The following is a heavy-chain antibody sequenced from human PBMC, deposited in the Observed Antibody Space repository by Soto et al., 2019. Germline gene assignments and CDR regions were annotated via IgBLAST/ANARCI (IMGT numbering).Heavy chain of an antibody. CDR1: GFLLSTSGVG. CDR2: IYWDDDK. Sequence: QITLKESGPTLVKPTQTLTLTCTFSGFLLSTSGVGVGWIRQPPGKALEWLALIYWDDDKRYSPSLKSRLTITKDTSKNQVVLTMTNMDPVDTATYYCAHARFRGYSYGVIDYWGQGTLVTVSS. D-gene: IGHD5-18*01. CDR3: AHARFRGYSYGVIDY. J-gene: IGHJ4*02. V-gene: IGHV2-5*02.